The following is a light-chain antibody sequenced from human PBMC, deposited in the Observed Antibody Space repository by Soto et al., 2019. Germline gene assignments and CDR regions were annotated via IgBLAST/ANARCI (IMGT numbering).Light chain of an antibody. Sequence: DIQMTQSPSTLSASVGDRVTITCRASQSISSWLAWYHQKPGKAPKLLIYDASSLKSGVPSRFSGSGSGTEFTLTISSLQPDDFATYYCQHYNSYSYTFGQGTKLEIK. J-gene: IGKJ2*01. V-gene: IGKV1-5*01. CDR1: QSISSW. CDR2: DAS. CDR3: QHYNSYSYT.